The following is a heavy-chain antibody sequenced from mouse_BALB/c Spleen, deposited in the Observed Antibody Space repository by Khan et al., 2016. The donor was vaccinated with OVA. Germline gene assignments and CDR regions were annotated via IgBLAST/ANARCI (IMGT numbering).Heavy chain of an antibody. V-gene: IGHV1-4*01. D-gene: IGHD2-14*01. J-gene: IGHJ3*01. CDR2: INPSNGYT. Sequence: QVQLQQSRAELARPGASVKMSCKASGYTFTSNTIHRIKKWPGQGLEWIGYINPSNGYTNYNQKFQDKATLTTDKSSNTAYLQLSSLTSDDSSVYNCVRASAYHRSDGRFTYWGQGTLVTVSA. CDR3: VRASAYHRSDGRFTY. CDR1: GYTFTSNT.